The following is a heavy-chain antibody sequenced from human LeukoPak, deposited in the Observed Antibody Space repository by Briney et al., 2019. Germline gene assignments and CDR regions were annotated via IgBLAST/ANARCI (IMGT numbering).Heavy chain of an antibody. D-gene: IGHD4-17*01. CDR2: INPNSGGT. CDR1: GYTFTGYY. CDR3: AREGYGDQGGWFDP. Sequence: ASVKVSCKASGYTFTGYYMHWVRQAPGQGLEWMGWINPNSGGTNYAQKFQGRVTMTRDTSISTAYMELSRPRSDDTAVYYCAREGYGDQGGWFDPWGQGTLVTVSS. J-gene: IGHJ5*02. V-gene: IGHV1-2*02.